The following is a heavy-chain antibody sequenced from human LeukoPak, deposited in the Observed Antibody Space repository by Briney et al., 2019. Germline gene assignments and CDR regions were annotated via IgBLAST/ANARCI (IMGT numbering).Heavy chain of an antibody. V-gene: IGHV3-53*01. J-gene: IGHJ4*02. CDR3: ARDSAPFSGIPVAGYFDF. Sequence: QPGGSLRLSCAASGFTVSSNYMSWVRQAPGKGLEWVSVIYSSGSTYYADSVKGRFTISRDNYKNTLYLQMNSLRAEDTAVYYCARDSAPFSGIPVAGYFDFWGQGTLVTVSS. D-gene: IGHD6-19*01. CDR2: IYSSGST. CDR1: GFTVSSNY.